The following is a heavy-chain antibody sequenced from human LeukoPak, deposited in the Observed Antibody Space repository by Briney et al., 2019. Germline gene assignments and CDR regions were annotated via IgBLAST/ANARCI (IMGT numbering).Heavy chain of an antibody. D-gene: IGHD3-10*01. CDR2: VWYDGSHQ. CDR1: GFTFSSYA. V-gene: IGHV3-30*04. CDR3: ASLGDGSGSFDY. J-gene: IGHJ4*02. Sequence: GGSLRLSCAASGFTFSSYAMHWVRQAPGKGLEWVAVVWYDGSHQYYADSVKGRFTISRDNSKNTLYLQMNSLRAEDTAVYYCASLGDGSGSFDYWGQGTLVTVSS.